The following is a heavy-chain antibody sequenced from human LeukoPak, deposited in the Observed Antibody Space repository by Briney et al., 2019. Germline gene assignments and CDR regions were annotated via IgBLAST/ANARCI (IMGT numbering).Heavy chain of an antibody. V-gene: IGHV4-31*03. CDR2: IYYSGST. CDR1: GGSISSGGYS. Sequence: PSQTLSLTCTVSGGSISSGGYSWRWIRQHPGKGLEWIGYIYYSGSTYYNPSLKSRVTISVDTSKNQFSLKLSSVTAADTAVYYCARADRAAPPGHLFDYWGQGTLVTVSS. D-gene: IGHD6-6*01. CDR3: ARADRAAPPGHLFDY. J-gene: IGHJ4*02.